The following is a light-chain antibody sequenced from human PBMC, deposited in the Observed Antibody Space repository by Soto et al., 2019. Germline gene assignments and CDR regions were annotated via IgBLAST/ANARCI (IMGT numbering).Light chain of an antibody. Sequence: QSALAQPASVSGSPGQSITISCTGTSSDVGGYNYVSWYQQHPGKAPKLMIYDVSNRPSGVSDRFSGSKSGNTASLTISGLQAEDEADYYCGSYTSSITLVFGGGTKVTVL. CDR1: SSDVGGYNY. CDR2: DVS. CDR3: GSYTSSITLV. V-gene: IGLV2-14*03. J-gene: IGLJ2*01.